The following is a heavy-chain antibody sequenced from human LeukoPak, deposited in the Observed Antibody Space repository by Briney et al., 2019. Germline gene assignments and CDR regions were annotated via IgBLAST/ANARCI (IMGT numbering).Heavy chain of an antibody. CDR3: ARRIWFGELDYGMDV. CDR2: IYPGDSDT. J-gene: IGHJ6*02. V-gene: IGHV5-51*01. CDR1: GYSFTSYW. D-gene: IGHD3-10*01. Sequence: GESLKISCKGSGYSFTSYWIGWVRQMPGKGLEWMGIIYPGDSDTRYSPSFQGQVTISADKSISTAHLQWSSLKASDTAMYYCARRIWFGELDYGMDVWGQGTTVTVSS.